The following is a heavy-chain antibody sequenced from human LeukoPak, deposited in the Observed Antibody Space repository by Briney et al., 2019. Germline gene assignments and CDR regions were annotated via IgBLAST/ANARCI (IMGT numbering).Heavy chain of an antibody. D-gene: IGHD6-13*01. CDR1: GFTFSDYG. J-gene: IGHJ5*02. CDR3: AKDGTSSWFGEAT. CDR2: ISTDGSHK. V-gene: IGHV3-30*18. Sequence: SGGSLRLSCAASGFTFSDYGMQWVRQAPGKGLEWVALISTDGSHKDYADSVKGRFTLSRDNSKNTLYLQMNSLRVEDTAVYYCAKDGTSSWFGEATWGQGTLVTVSS.